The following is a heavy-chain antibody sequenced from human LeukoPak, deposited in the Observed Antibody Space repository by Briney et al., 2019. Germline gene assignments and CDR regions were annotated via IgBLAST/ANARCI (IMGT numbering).Heavy chain of an antibody. CDR3: ARIYEWGVG. Sequence: SETLPLPCTVSGVSISSSSYYWGWLRQPPGKGLEWIGRIYYSGSTYYNPSLKSRVTISVDTSKNQFSLKLSSVTAADAAVYYCARIYEWGVGWGQGTLVTVSS. D-gene: IGHD3-10*01. CDR1: GVSISSSSYY. CDR2: IYYSGST. V-gene: IGHV4-39*07. J-gene: IGHJ4*02.